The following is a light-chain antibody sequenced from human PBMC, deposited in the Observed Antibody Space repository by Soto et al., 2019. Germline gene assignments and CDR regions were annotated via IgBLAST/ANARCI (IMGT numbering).Light chain of an antibody. CDR2: KAS. Sequence: DIQMTQSPSTLSASVGDRVTITCWASQSLDRWLAWYQQKPGKVPKLLIYKASSLESGVPSRFGGSGSGTEFTLTISSLQPDNFATYYCQRYDGYRTFGQGTKVDIK. CDR1: QSLDRW. V-gene: IGKV1-5*03. J-gene: IGKJ1*01. CDR3: QRYDGYRT.